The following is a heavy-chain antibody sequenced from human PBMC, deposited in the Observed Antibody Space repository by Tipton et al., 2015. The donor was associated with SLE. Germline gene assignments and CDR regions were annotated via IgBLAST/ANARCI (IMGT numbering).Heavy chain of an antibody. D-gene: IGHD3/OR15-3a*01. CDR1: GDSFTSRNYF. CDR2: ISFGGST. V-gene: IGHV4-39*07. J-gene: IGHJ4*02. CDR3: ARRDFWTGYFDY. Sequence: TLSLTCTVSGDSFTSRNYFWGWIRQPPGEGLEWIGRISFGGSTHYNPSLKSRVTISVDTSKTQFSLKLTSVTAADTAVYYCARRDFWTGYFDYWGQGTLVTASS.